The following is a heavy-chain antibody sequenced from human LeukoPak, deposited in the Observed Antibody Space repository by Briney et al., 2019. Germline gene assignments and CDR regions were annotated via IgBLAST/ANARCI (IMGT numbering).Heavy chain of an antibody. CDR1: GGSFSGYY. CDR3: ARARPICPNGVCSDDFDY. Sequence: SETLSLTCAVYGGSFSGYYWSWIRQPPGKGLEWIGEINHSGSTNYNPSLKSRVTISVDTSKNQFSLKLSSVTAADTAVYYCARARPICPNGVCSDDFDYWGQGTLVTVSS. D-gene: IGHD2-8*01. V-gene: IGHV4-34*01. J-gene: IGHJ4*02. CDR2: INHSGST.